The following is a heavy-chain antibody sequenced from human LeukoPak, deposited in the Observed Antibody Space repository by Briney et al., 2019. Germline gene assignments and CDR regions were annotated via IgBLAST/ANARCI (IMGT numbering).Heavy chain of an antibody. Sequence: SETLSLTCAVYGGSFSGYYWSWIRQPPGKGLEWIGEINHSGSTNYNPSLKSRVTISVDTSKNQFSLMLSSVTAADTAVYYCARDQYFDPWGQGTLVTVSS. CDR2: INHSGST. V-gene: IGHV4-34*01. J-gene: IGHJ5*02. CDR3: ARDQYFDP. CDR1: GGSFSGYY.